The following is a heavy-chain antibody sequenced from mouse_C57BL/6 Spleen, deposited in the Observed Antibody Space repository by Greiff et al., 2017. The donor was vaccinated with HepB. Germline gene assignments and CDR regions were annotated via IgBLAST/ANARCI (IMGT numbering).Heavy chain of an antibody. CDR1: GYTFTSYW. Sequence: QVQLQQPGAELVRPGSSVKLSCKASGYTFTSYWMHWVKQRPIQGLEWIGNIDPSDSETHYNQKFKDKATLTVDKSSSTAYMQLSSLTSEDSAVYYCASETAQATLGNYFDYWGQGTTLTVSS. CDR2: IDPSDSET. CDR3: ASETAQATLGNYFDY. J-gene: IGHJ2*01. D-gene: IGHD3-2*02. V-gene: IGHV1-52*01.